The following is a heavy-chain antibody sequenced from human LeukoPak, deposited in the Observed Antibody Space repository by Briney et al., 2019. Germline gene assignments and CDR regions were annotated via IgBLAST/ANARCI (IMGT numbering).Heavy chain of an antibody. V-gene: IGHV3-23*01. CDR1: GFTFSSYA. J-gene: IGHJ4*02. CDR3: AKPYYDILTGYSQLYYFDY. CDR2: ISGSGGST. D-gene: IGHD3-9*01. Sequence: SGGSLRLSCAASGFTFSSYAMSWVRQAPGKGLEWVSDISGSGGSTYYADSVKGRFTISRDNSKITLYLQMNSLRAEDTSVYYCAKPYYDILTGYSQLYYFDYWGQGTLVTVSS.